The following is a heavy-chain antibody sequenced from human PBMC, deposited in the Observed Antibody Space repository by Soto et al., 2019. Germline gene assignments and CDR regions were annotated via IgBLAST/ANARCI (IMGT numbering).Heavy chain of an antibody. CDR3: AAGDPSGSYGG. J-gene: IGHJ4*01. CDR2: ITVGTGST. V-gene: IGHV1-58*01. CDR1: GFIFTSSS. D-gene: IGHD3-22*01. Sequence: SVKVSCKASGFIFTSSSVQWVRQARGQGLEWIGWITVGTGSTNYAQKFQERVTITRDMSTSTAYMELSNLRSEDTAIYYCAAGDPSGSYGGWGHGTQLTVSS.